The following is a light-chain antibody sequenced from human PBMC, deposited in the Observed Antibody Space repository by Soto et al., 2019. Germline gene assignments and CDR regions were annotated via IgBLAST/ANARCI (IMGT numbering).Light chain of an antibody. CDR1: QSISNW. V-gene: IGKV1-5*01. CDR3: QQYNSYSL. Sequence: DIQMTQSPSTLSASVGGRVTVTCRASQSISNWLAWYQQQPGKAPKLLISDASSLESGVPSRFSGSGSGTEFILTISSLHPDDFATYYCQQYNSYSLFGQGTKVDIK. CDR2: DAS. J-gene: IGKJ1*01.